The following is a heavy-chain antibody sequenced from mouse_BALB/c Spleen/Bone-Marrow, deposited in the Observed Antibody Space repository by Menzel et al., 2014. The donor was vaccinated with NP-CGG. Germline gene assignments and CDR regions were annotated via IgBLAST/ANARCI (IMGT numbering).Heavy chain of an antibody. CDR1: GYIFSSYW. CDR3: ARGISYHFDY. J-gene: IGHJ2*01. V-gene: IGHV1-9*01. CDR2: ILPGIST. D-gene: IGHD5-1*01. Sequence: VQLQQSGAELMKPGASVKISCKATGYIFSSYWIEWVKQRPGHGLEWIGEILPGISTNYNEKFKGKATSTADTSSNTAYMQLSSLTSEDSAVYYCARGISYHFDYWGQGTTLTVSS.